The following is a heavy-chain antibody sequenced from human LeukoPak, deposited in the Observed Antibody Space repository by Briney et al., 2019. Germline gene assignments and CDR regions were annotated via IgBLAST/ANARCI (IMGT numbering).Heavy chain of an antibody. D-gene: IGHD1-26*01. V-gene: IGHV3-53*01. CDR1: GFTVSSNY. CDR3: ARDGVGASHGMDV. Sequence: PGGSLRLSCAASGFTVSSNYMSWVRQAPGKGLEWVSVIYSGGSTYYADSVKGRSTISRDNSKNTLYLQMNSLRAEDTAVYYCARDGVGASHGMDVWGQGTTVTVSS. CDR2: IYSGGST. J-gene: IGHJ6*02.